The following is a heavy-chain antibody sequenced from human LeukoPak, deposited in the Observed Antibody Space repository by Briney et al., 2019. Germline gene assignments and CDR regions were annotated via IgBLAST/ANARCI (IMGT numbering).Heavy chain of an antibody. CDR1: GGSISDYY. CDR3: ARGPTVVHLHY. V-gene: IGHV4-59*01. Sequence: PSETLSLTCTVSGGSISDYYWSWIRQPPGKGLEWIGYIYYSGSTNCNPSLKSRVTMSVDTSKNQFSLKMRSVTAADTAVYCCARGPTVVHLHYWGQGTLVTVSS. CDR2: IYYSGST. J-gene: IGHJ4*02. D-gene: IGHD4-23*01.